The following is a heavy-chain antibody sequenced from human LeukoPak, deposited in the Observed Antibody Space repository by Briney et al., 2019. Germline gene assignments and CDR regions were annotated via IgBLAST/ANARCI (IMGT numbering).Heavy chain of an antibody. Sequence: GASVKVSCKASGGTFSSYAISWVRQAPGQGLEWMGRIIPILGIANYAQKFQGRVTMTRNTSISTAYMELSSLRSEDTAVYYCARGLGSSSIDYWGQGTLVTVSS. CDR2: IIPILGIA. J-gene: IGHJ4*02. V-gene: IGHV1-69*04. D-gene: IGHD6-13*01. CDR3: ARGLGSSSIDY. CDR1: GGTFSSYA.